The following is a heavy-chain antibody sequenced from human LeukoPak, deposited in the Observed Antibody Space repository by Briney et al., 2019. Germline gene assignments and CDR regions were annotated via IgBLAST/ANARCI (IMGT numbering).Heavy chain of an antibody. V-gene: IGHV3-23*01. CDR3: AKDREPRADY. D-gene: IGHD1-14*01. CDR1: GFTFSIYA. CDR2: ISGSGGST. J-gene: IGHJ4*02. Sequence: GGSLRLSCAASGFTFSIYAMSWVRQARGKGLEGVSAISGSGGSTYCADPPEPRFTISRHNSKHTLYLHMNTQRSEHTPVYHCAKDREPRADYWGQGTLVTVSS.